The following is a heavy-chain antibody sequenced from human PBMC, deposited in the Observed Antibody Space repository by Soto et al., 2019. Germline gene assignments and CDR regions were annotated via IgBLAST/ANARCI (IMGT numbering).Heavy chain of an antibody. CDR2: INAGNGNT. CDR1: GSTFSTYA. J-gene: IGHJ3*02. D-gene: IGHD4-17*01. CDR3: AIMTTVTPYAFDI. V-gene: IGHV1-3*01. Sequence: ASVKVSCKTSGSTFSTYAIHWVRQAPGQRLEWMGGINAGNGNTKYSQRFQDRVTITRDTSASTAYMEVSSLRSEDTAVYYCAIMTTVTPYAFDIWGQGTMVTVSS.